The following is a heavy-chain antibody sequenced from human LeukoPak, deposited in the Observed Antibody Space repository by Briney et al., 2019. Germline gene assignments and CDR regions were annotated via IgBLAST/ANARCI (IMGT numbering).Heavy chain of an antibody. CDR3: ARDGYSSSFYFDY. CDR1: GFTFSSYW. CDR2: INDDGRST. J-gene: IGHJ4*02. V-gene: IGHV3-74*01. D-gene: IGHD6-6*01. Sequence: GGSLRLSCAASGFTFSSYWMHWVRQAPGKGLVGVSRINDDGRSTSYADSVKGRFTISRDNAKNTLYLQMNSLRAEDTAVYYCARDGYSSSFYFDYWGQGTLVTVSS.